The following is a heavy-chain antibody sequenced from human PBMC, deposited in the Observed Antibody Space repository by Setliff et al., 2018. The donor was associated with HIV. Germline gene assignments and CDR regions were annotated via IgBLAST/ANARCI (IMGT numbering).Heavy chain of an antibody. D-gene: IGHD3-22*01. V-gene: IGHV3-7*03. J-gene: IGHJ4*01. Sequence: GGSLRLSCAASGFTFGSYWMSWVRQAPGQGLEYVAHIKGDGSKTKYVDSVRGRFTISRDNAKKSLYLQMNSLRAEDTAVYYLASVPPPCWYDSSAYYFSSYSDYLGQGTLVNVSS. CDR2: IKGDGSKT. CDR1: GFTFGSYW. CDR3: ASVPPPCWYDSSAYYFSSYSDY.